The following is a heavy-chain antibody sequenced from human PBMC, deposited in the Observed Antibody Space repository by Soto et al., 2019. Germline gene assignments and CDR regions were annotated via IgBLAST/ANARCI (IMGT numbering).Heavy chain of an antibody. CDR3: ASSPTFSSSWYVYWYFDL. V-gene: IGHV3-21*01. CDR1: GFTFSSYS. Sequence: VQLVESGGGLVKPGGSLRLSCAASGFTFSSYSMNWVRQAPGKGLEWVSSISSSSSYIYYADSVKGRFTISRDNAKNSLYLQMNSLRAEDTAVYYCASSPTFSSSWYVYWYFDLWGRGTLVTVSS. D-gene: IGHD6-13*01. J-gene: IGHJ2*01. CDR2: ISSSSSYI.